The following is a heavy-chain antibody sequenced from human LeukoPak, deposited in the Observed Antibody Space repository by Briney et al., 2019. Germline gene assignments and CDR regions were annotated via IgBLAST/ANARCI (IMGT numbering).Heavy chain of an antibody. J-gene: IGHJ4*02. V-gene: IGHV4-34*01. CDR3: ARGAMITFGGVIPRPYYFDY. Sequence: SETLSLTCAVYGGSFSGYYWSLIRQPPGKGLEWIGEINHSGSTNYNPSLKSRVTISVDTSKNQFSLKLSSVTAADTAVYYCARGAMITFGGVIPRPYYFDYWGQGTLVTVSS. CDR2: INHSGST. CDR1: GGSFSGYY. D-gene: IGHD3-16*02.